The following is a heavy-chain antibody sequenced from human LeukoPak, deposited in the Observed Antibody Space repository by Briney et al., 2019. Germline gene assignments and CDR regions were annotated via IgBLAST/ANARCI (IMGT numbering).Heavy chain of an antibody. CDR1: GFTFSSYA. Sequence: GASLRLFCAASGFTFSSYAISSVRQAPGKGLECVSVISGSGGSTYYADSVNGRFTISRHNPQKQLYLQMNSLRAEDKAVYYCAKEGQYQLLYYFDYWGQGTLVSVPS. J-gene: IGHJ4*02. V-gene: IGHV3-23*01. D-gene: IGHD2-2*01. CDR2: ISGSGGST. CDR3: AKEGQYQLLYYFDY.